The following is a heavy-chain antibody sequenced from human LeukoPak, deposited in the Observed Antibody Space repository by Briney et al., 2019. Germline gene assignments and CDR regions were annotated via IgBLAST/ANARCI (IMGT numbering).Heavy chain of an antibody. CDR3: ARRRGVGGYYGMDV. CDR1: GGSISSYY. J-gene: IGHJ6*02. CDR2: IYYSGST. Sequence: PSETLSLTCTVSGGSISSYYWSWIRQPPGKGLEWIGYIYYSGSTNYNPSLKSRVTMSIDTSKNQFSLKLSSVTAADTAVYFCARRRGVGGYYGMDVWGQGTTVTVSS. V-gene: IGHV4-59*08. D-gene: IGHD1-26*01.